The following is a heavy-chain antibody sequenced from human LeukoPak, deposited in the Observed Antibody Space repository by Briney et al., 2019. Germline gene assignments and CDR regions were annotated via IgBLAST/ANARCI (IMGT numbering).Heavy chain of an antibody. V-gene: IGHV1-18*01. J-gene: IGHJ4*02. Sequence: GASVKVSCKASGYTFSSYAISWVRQAPGQGLQWMRWISAYNGKTNYAQKVQGRVTMTTETSMSTAHMELRSLRSDDTAVYYCARDYGRPGRLDYWGQGTLVTVSS. CDR3: ARDYGRPGRLDY. D-gene: IGHD4-17*01. CDR2: ISAYNGKT. CDR1: GYTFSSYA.